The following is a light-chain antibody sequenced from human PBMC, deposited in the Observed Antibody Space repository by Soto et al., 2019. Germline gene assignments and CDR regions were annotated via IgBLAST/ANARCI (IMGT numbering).Light chain of an antibody. CDR2: ASS. Sequence: EIGFRNSPRTLPLSQGERATLSCKTSQSRGSNFLAWYQHKPGQAPRLLIYASSNRATGIPDRFSGSASGTDFTLTSNRLEPEYVAVYYCQLYGCSPHFGQGARLQIK. CDR3: QLYGCSPH. J-gene: IGKJ5*01. CDR1: QSRGSNF. V-gene: IGKV3-20*01.